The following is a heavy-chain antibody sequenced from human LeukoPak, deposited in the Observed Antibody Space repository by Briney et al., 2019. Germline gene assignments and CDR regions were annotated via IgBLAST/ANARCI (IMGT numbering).Heavy chain of an antibody. V-gene: IGHV3-30*18. CDR2: ISYDGSNK. J-gene: IGHJ6*02. CDR1: GFTFSSYG. D-gene: IGHD3-10*01. Sequence: PGRSLRLSCAASGFTFSSYGMHWVRQAPGKGLEWVAVISYDGSNKYYADSVKGRFTISRDNSKNTLYLQMNSLRAEDTAVYYCAKALWFGGAYYYGVDVWGQGTTVTVSS. CDR3: AKALWFGGAYYYGVDV.